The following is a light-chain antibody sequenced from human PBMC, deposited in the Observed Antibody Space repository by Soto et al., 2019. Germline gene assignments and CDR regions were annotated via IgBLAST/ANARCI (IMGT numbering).Light chain of an antibody. J-gene: IGKJ2*01. V-gene: IGKV1-5*03. CDR2: KAS. CDR3: QQYNSYSYT. Sequence: DIQMTQSPSTLSASVGDRVTITCRASQSISNWLAWYQQKPGKAPKVLIYKASTLESGVPSRFSGSGSGTEFTLTISCLQPDDFATYYCQQYNSYSYTFGQGTKLEIK. CDR1: QSISNW.